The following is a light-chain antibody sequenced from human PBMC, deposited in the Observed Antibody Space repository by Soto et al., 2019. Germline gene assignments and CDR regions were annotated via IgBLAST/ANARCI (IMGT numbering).Light chain of an antibody. CDR1: QSIVNL. J-gene: IGKJ2*01. Sequence: DIQMTQSPSTLSASVGGRVTISCRASQSIVNLLAWYQQKPGKAPKLLICKASSLESGVPSWFSGSGSGTEFTLTISSLQPDDFATYYCQQYHTYPYTFGQGTRMEIK. CDR2: KAS. V-gene: IGKV1-5*03. CDR3: QQYHTYPYT.